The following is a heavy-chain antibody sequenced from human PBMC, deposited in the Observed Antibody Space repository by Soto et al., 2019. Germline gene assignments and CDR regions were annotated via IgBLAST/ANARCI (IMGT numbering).Heavy chain of an antibody. D-gene: IGHD3-3*01. J-gene: IGHJ4*02. CDR2: IYWNDDK. Sequence: SGPTLVNPTQTLTLTCTFSGFSLSTSGVGVGWIRQPPGKALEWLALIYWNDDKRYSPSLKSRLTITKDTSKNQVVLTMTNMDPVDTATYYCAHQSXYYDFWSGYYPNYEIDYWGQGTLVTVSS. V-gene: IGHV2-5*01. CDR1: GFSLSTSGVG. CDR3: AHQSXYYDFWSGYYPNYEIDY.